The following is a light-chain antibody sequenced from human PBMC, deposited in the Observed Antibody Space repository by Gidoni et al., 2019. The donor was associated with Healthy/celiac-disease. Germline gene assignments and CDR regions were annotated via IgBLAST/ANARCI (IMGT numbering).Light chain of an antibody. J-gene: IGKJ5*01. CDR3: QQYGSSPIT. V-gene: IGKV3-20*01. CDR2: GAS. Sequence: EIVLTQSPGTLSLSPGERATLPCRASQSVSSRHPLLIYGASSRATGIPNRFSGSGSRTDFTLTISRLEPEDFAVYYCQQYGSSPITFGQXTRLEIK. CDR1: QSVSSRH.